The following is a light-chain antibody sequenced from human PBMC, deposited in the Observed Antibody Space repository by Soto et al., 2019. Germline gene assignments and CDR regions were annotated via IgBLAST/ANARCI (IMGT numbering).Light chain of an antibody. Sequence: QSALTQPASVPASPGQSITISCTGTTSDVAGYNYVSWYQQHPGQAPKLLIYGVNNRPSGISSRFSGSRSGNTASLTISGLQSEDEAEYYCNSYTSSSTVVFGTGTKLTVL. CDR2: GVN. J-gene: IGLJ1*01. V-gene: IGLV2-14*01. CDR1: TSDVAGYNY. CDR3: NSYTSSSTVV.